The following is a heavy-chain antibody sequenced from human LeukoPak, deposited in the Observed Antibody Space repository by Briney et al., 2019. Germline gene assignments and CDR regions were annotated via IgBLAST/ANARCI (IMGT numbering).Heavy chain of an antibody. CDR3: ARDSHYYESSGYNQGDFDY. Sequence: ASVKVSCKASGYTFTSYGISWVRQAPGQGLEWMGWISAYNGNTNYAQKLQGRVTMTTDTSTSTAYMELRSLRSDDTAVYYCARDSHYYESSGYNQGDFDYWGQGTLDTVSS. J-gene: IGHJ4*02. D-gene: IGHD3-22*01. CDR2: ISAYNGNT. CDR1: GYTFTSYG. V-gene: IGHV1-18*01.